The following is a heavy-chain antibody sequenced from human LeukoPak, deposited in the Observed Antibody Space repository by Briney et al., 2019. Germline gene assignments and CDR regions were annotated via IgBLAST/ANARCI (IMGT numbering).Heavy chain of an antibody. CDR1: GFTFSSYA. V-gene: IGHV3-30-3*01. D-gene: IGHD4-17*01. CDR3: ARDPTTVTTGVLGY. Sequence: GGSLRLSCAASGFTFSSYAMHWVRQAPGKELEWVAVISYDGSNKYYADSVKGRFIISRDNSKNTVYLQMNSLRADDTAVYYCARDPTTVTTGVLGYWGQGTLVTVSS. CDR2: ISYDGSNK. J-gene: IGHJ4*01.